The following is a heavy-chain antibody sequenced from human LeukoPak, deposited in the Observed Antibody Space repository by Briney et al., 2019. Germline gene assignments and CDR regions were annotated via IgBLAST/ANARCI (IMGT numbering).Heavy chain of an antibody. CDR2: IYYSGST. CDR1: GDSISGYY. J-gene: IGHJ6*03. V-gene: IGHV4-59*01. D-gene: IGHD3-16*01. CDR3: ARATGGYYYYYYMDV. Sequence: SETLSLTCTVSGDSISGYYWSWIRQPPGKGLEWIGYIYYSGSTNYNPSLKSRVTISVDTSKNQFSLKLSTVTAADTAVYYCARATGGYYYYYYMDVWGKGTTVTVSS.